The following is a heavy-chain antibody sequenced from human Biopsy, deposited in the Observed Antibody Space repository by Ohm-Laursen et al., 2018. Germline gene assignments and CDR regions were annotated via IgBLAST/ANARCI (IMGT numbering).Heavy chain of an antibody. D-gene: IGHD3-16*02. Sequence: SLRLSCTASGLTFTTALMSWVRQAPGKGLEWVGRIKSKTDGGTIDYAASVKGRIIISRDDSKKTVYLQMNNLKTEDTGVYYCTTYQYWGQGTLVTASS. CDR1: GLTFTTAL. CDR3: TTYQY. J-gene: IGHJ4*02. V-gene: IGHV3-15*01. CDR2: IKSKTDGGTI.